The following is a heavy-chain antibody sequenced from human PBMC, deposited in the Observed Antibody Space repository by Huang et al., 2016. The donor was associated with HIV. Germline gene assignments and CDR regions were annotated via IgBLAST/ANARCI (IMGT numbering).Heavy chain of an antibody. Sequence: QLLLQESGPGLVKPSEALALTCAVSGGSIRSSDYPGGWIRQPPGKGLEWIGSIYYKGRTHYSPSLKGRVTIAVDTSKNLFFLNLTSMTAADTAVYYCARHREGPVAYYSGWGSHLNYMDVWGRGRTVVVSS. CDR3: ARHREGPVAYYSGWGSHLNYMDV. D-gene: IGHD3-10*01. CDR1: GGSIRSSDYP. CDR2: IYYKGRT. J-gene: IGHJ6*03. V-gene: IGHV4-39*01.